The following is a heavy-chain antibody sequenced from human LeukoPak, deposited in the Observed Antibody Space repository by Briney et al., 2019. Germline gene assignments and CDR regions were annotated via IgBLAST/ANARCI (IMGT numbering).Heavy chain of an antibody. CDR3: ARTTRELQPSDY. V-gene: IGHV1-8*01. D-gene: IGHD1-26*01. J-gene: IGHJ4*02. CDR2: MNPNSGNT. CDR1: GYTFTTYD. Sequence: ASVKVSCKASGYTFTTYDINWVRQATGQGLEWMGWMNPNSGNTGYAQKFQGRVTITRNTSISTAYMELSSLRSEDTAVYYCARTTRELQPSDYWGQGTLVTVSS.